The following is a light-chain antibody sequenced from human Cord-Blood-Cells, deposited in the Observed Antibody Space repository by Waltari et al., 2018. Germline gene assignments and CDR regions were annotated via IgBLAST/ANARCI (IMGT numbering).Light chain of an antibody. CDR2: GKN. CDR1: RLSSSY. J-gene: IGLJ1*01. V-gene: IGLV3-19*01. Sequence: SSELTPDPAVSVALGPTVRITCQGDRLSSSYASWYQQKPGQAPVLVIYGKNNRPSGIPDRFSGSSSGNTASLTITGAQAEDEADYYCNSRDSSGNHYVFGTGTKVTVL. CDR3: NSRDSSGNHYV.